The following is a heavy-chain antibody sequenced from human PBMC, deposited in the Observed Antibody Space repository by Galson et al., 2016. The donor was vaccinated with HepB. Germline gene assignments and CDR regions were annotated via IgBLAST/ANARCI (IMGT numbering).Heavy chain of an antibody. D-gene: IGHD3-22*01. Sequence: SLRLSCAASTFRIGGYGMNWVRQAPGKGLEWVSFISGTSTYIYYADSVKGRFTTSRDNAKNSLYLQMNSLRAEDTAVYYCARDWTKSYDSSGFLTVKDYWGQGTLVTVSS. CDR2: ISGTSTYI. J-gene: IGHJ4*02. CDR3: ARDWTKSYDSSGFLTVKDY. V-gene: IGHV3-21*06. CDR1: TFRIGGYG.